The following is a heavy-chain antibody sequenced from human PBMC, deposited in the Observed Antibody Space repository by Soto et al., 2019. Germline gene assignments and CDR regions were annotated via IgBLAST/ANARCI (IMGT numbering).Heavy chain of an antibody. D-gene: IGHD6-19*01. Sequence: QVQLVQSGAEVKKPGASVKVSCKASGYTFTGYYMHWVRQAPGQGLEWMGWINPNSGGTNYAQKFQGWVTMTRDTSNSTAYTEHSRLGSDDKAVYSCARAFPPSPVAGTAYYYYYAMDVWGHGTTVTVSS. CDR1: GYTFTGYY. CDR2: INPNSGGT. CDR3: ARAFPPSPVAGTAYYYYYAMDV. V-gene: IGHV1-2*04. J-gene: IGHJ6*02.